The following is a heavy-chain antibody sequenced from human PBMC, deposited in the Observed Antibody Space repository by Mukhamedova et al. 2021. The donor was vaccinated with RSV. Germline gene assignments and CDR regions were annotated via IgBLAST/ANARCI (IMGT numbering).Heavy chain of an antibody. CDR2: ISGSGGST. V-gene: IGHV3-23*01. D-gene: IGHD5-18*01. Sequence: PGKGLEWVSAISGSGGSTYYADSVKGRFTISRDNSKNTLYLQMNSLRAEDTAVYYCAKDLVGYSYGYGAGLESYWGQGTLVTVSS. J-gene: IGHJ4*02. CDR3: AKDLVGYSYGYGAGLESY.